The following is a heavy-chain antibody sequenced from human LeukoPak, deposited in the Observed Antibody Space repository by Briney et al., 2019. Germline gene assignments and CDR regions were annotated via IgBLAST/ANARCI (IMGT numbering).Heavy chain of an antibody. CDR3: AKDMGTGIAAAGIDY. J-gene: IGHJ4*02. CDR2: IGPSGAKT. CDR1: GFTFSSYG. Sequence: GGSLRLSCAASGFTFSSYGMNWVRQAPGKGLEWVSGIGPSGAKTYYADSVKGRFTISRDNPKNTVYLQMNSLRAEDTALYYCAKDMGTGIAAAGIDYWGQGTLVTVSS. D-gene: IGHD6-13*01. V-gene: IGHV3-23*01.